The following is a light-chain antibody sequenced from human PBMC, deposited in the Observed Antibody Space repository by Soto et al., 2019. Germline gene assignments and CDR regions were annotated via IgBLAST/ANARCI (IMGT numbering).Light chain of an antibody. CDR3: QSSDNSLSRV. CDR1: SSNIGAGFD. Sequence: QSVLTQPPSVSEAPGQTVTISCTGNSSNIGAGFDVHWYQQVPGTAPRLLIYGNTNRPSGVPDRFSGSKSGTSASLAITGLQAEDEADYYCQSSDNSLSRVFGTGTKVTV. J-gene: IGLJ1*01. V-gene: IGLV1-40*01. CDR2: GNT.